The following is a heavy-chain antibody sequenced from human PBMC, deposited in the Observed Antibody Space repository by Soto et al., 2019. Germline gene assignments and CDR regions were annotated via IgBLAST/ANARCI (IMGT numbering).Heavy chain of an antibody. Sequence: QVQLVQSGAEVKKPGASVKVSCKASGYTFTSYYMHWVRQAPGQGLEWMGIINPSGGSTSYAQKFQGRVTMTRDTSTSTVYMELSSLRSEDTAVYYCARGEGGYCSGGSCYLSYYYYYGMDVW. CDR3: ARGEGGYCSGGSCYLSYYYYYGMDV. V-gene: IGHV1-46*01. CDR1: GYTFTSYY. D-gene: IGHD2-15*01. CDR2: INPSGGST. J-gene: IGHJ6*01.